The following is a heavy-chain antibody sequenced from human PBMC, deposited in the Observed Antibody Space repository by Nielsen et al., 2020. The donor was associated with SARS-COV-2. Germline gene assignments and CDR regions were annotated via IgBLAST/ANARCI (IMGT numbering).Heavy chain of an antibody. V-gene: IGHV3-23*01. D-gene: IGHD6-13*01. Sequence: GESLKISCAATGLPFSEAWMTWIRQAPGKGLEWVSTISDSGGRTYYADSVKGRFTISRDKSKNAMFLQMNSLRVEDTAVYYCAESRGSTRPFDYWGQGTLVTVSP. CDR2: ISDSGGRT. J-gene: IGHJ4*02. CDR3: AESRGSTRPFDY. CDR1: GLPFSEAW.